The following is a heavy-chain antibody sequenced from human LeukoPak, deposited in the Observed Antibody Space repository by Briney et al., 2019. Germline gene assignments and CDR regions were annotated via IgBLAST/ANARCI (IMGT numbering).Heavy chain of an antibody. D-gene: IGHD4/OR15-4a*01. J-gene: IGHJ6*02. CDR3: ARDGALDV. CDR2: INPDSGGT. Sequence: ASVKVSCKASGYTFPDYYMHWVRQAPGQGLEWMGWINPDSGGTKYAQKFQGRVTMTRDTSITTTFMELISLKSDDTAVYYCARDGALDVWGQGTTVTVSS. CDR1: GYTFPDYY. V-gene: IGHV1-2*02.